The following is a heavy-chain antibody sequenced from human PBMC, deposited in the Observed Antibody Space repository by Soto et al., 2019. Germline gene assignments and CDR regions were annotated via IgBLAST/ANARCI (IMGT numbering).Heavy chain of an antibody. CDR3: ARMSEDSSGYYPRPYYYYYGMDV. V-gene: IGHV3-30-3*01. D-gene: IGHD3-22*01. J-gene: IGHJ6*01. CDR1: GFTFSSYA. CDR2: ISYDGSNK. Sequence: QVQLVESGGGVVQPGRSLRLSCAASGFTFSSYAMHWVRQAPGKGLEWVAVISYDGSNKYYADSVKGRFTISRDNSKNTLYLQMNSLRAEDTAVYYCARMSEDSSGYYPRPYYYYYGMDVW.